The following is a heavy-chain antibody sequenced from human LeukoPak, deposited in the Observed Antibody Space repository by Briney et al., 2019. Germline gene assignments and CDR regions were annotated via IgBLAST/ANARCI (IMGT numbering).Heavy chain of an antibody. CDR1: GGSISSSTYY. CDR2: IYYSGTT. J-gene: IGHJ4*02. Sequence: PSETLSLTCTVSGGSISSSTYYWGWIRQPPGKGLVWIGSIYYSGTTHYNPSLRSRVSMSVDTSKNQFSLKLSSVTAADTAMYYCARRYYYDSSGYYCHFDYWGQGTLVTVSS. V-gene: IGHV4-39*01. D-gene: IGHD3-22*01. CDR3: ARRYYYDSSGYYCHFDY.